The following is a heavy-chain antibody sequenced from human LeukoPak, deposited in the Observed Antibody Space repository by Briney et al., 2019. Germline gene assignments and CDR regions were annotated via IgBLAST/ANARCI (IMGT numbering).Heavy chain of an antibody. V-gene: IGHV3-7*04. J-gene: IGHJ4*02. CDR1: GFTFSSYG. Sequence: GGSLRLSCAASGFTFSSYGMSWVRQAPGKGLEWVANIKQDGSEKYYVDSVKGRFTISRDNAKNSLYLQMNSLRAEDTAVYYCVRGRGFDYWGQGTLVTVSS. CDR3: VRGRGFDY. CDR2: IKQDGSEK. D-gene: IGHD3-10*01.